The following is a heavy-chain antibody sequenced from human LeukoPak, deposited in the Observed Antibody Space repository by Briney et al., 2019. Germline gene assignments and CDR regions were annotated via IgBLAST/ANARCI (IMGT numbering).Heavy chain of an antibody. D-gene: IGHD3-22*01. CDR2: IYYSGST. CDR1: GGSISSSTYY. CDR3: ARGPYYYDSSGYTTYFDY. Sequence: PSETLSLTCTVSGGSISSSTYYWGWIRQPPGTGLEWIGSIYYSGSTYYNPSLKSRVTISVDTSKNQFSLKLSSVTAADTAVYYCARGPYYYDSSGYTTYFDYWGQGTLVTVSS. V-gene: IGHV4-39*07. J-gene: IGHJ4*02.